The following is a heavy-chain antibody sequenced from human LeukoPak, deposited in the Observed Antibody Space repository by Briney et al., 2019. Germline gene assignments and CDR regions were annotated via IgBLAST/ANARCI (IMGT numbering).Heavy chain of an antibody. V-gene: IGHV1-24*01. D-gene: IGHD4-17*01. CDR2: FDPEDGET. Sequence: ASVKVSCKVSGYTLTELSMHWVRQAPGKGLEWMGGFDPEDGETIYAHKFQGRVTMTEDTSTDTAYMELSSLRSEDTAVYYCATDLPGYGDYEVLDPWGQGTLVTVSS. J-gene: IGHJ5*02. CDR1: GYTLTELS. CDR3: ATDLPGYGDYEVLDP.